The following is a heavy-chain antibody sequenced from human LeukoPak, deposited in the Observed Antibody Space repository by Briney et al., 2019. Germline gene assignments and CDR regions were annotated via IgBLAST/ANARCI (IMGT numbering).Heavy chain of an antibody. D-gene: IGHD3-16*01. CDR3: ARYNYWSYGGSFSYFDY. J-gene: IGHJ4*02. CDR2: INTITGNP. Sequence: GASVKVSCKASGYTIATYAMNWVRQAPGQGLEWMGWINTITGNPTYAQGFTGRFVFSLDTSVSTAYLHINSLKADDTAVYYCARYNYWSYGGSFSYFDYWGQGTLVTVSS. CDR1: GYTIATYA. V-gene: IGHV7-4-1*02.